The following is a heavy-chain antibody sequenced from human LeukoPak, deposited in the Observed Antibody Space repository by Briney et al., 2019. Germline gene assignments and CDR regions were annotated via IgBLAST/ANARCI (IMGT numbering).Heavy chain of an antibody. J-gene: IGHJ5*02. CDR3: ARHEYSGSYYGLSWFDP. D-gene: IGHD1-26*01. CDR2: IYSGGGT. CDR1: GGSISSGSNY. Sequence: PSETLSLTCTVSGGSISSGSNYWSWIRQPAGKGLEWIGRIYSGGGTNYNPSLKSRVTISIDTSKNQFSLKLNSVTAADTAAYYCARHEYSGSYYGLSWFDPWGQGTLVTVSS. V-gene: IGHV4-61*02.